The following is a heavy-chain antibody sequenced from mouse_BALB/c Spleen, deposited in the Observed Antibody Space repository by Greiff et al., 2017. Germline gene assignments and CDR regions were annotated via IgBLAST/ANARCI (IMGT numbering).Heavy chain of an antibody. V-gene: IGHV1-15*01. CDR1: GYTFTDYE. CDR3: TGWLLNFDY. J-gene: IGHJ2*01. D-gene: IGHD2-3*01. Sequence: QVQLQQSGAELVRPGASVTLSCKASGYTFTDYEMHWVKQTPVHGLEWIGAIDPETGGTAYNQKFKGKATLTADKSSSTAYMELRSLTSEDSAVYYCTGWLLNFDYWGQGTTLTVSS. CDR2: IDPETGGT.